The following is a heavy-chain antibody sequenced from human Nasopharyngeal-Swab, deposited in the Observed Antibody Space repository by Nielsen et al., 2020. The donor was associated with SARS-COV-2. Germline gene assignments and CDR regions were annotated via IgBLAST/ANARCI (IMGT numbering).Heavy chain of an antibody. CDR3: ARVNNGVGIVPASYSFFMDV. J-gene: IGHJ6*03. V-gene: IGHV4-34*01. CDR2: ITRSGNT. Sequence: GSLRLSCSLNGVSFSGYHWGWIRQSPGKGLDWIGDITRSGNTNYNPALKSRVTMSVATSRDEFSLKLTSVTAADTAIYFCARVNNGVGIVPASYSFFMDVWGKGTSVAVSS. CDR1: GVSFSGYH. D-gene: IGHD2-2*01.